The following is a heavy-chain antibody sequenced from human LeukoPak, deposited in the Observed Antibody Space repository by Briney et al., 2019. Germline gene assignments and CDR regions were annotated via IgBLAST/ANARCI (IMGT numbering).Heavy chain of an antibody. CDR2: MYYSGST. Sequence: SETLSLTCTVSGGSFSSSSHYWGWVRQPPGKGLEWIVSMYYSGSTYYNASLRSRVTISVDTSRDQFSLKLSSVTAADTAVYYCARHFDRDGYKSNAFDIWGQGTMVTVSS. CDR3: ARHFDRDGYKSNAFDI. J-gene: IGHJ3*02. D-gene: IGHD5-24*01. V-gene: IGHV4-39*01. CDR1: GGSFSSSSHY.